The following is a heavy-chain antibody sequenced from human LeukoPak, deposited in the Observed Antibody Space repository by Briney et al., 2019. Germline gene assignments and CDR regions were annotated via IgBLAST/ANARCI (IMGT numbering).Heavy chain of an antibody. Sequence: SETLSLTCTVSGYSISSGYYWGWIRRPPGKGLEWIGSIYHSGSTYYNPSLKSRVTISVDTSKNQFSLKLSSVTAADTAVYYCARDQYYYDSSGYYRFDYWGQGTLVTVSS. CDR1: GYSISSGYY. D-gene: IGHD3-22*01. V-gene: IGHV4-38-2*02. J-gene: IGHJ4*02. CDR3: ARDQYYYDSSGYYRFDY. CDR2: IYHSGST.